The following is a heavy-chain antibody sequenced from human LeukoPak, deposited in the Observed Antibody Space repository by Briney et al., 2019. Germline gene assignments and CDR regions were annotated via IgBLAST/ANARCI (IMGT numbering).Heavy chain of an antibody. Sequence: GASVKVSCKASGYTFTSYYMHWVRQAPGQGLEWMGRIIPILGIANYAQKFQGRVTITADKSTSTAYMELSSLRSEDTAVYYCARSSGTIYHFDYWGQGTLVTVSS. J-gene: IGHJ4*02. CDR3: ARSSGTIYHFDY. CDR2: IIPILGIA. CDR1: GYTFTSYY. V-gene: IGHV1-69*02. D-gene: IGHD3-3*01.